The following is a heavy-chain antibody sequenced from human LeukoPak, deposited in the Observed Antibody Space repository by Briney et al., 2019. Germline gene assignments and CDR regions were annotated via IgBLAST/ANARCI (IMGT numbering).Heavy chain of an antibody. D-gene: IGHD3-10*01. CDR1: GYTFTSYA. Sequence: ASVKVSCKASGYTFTSYAMHWVRQAPGQRLEWMGWINAGNGNTKYSQKFQGRVTMTRNTSISTAYMELSSLRSEDTAVYYCARGVMVRGARDYWGQGTLVTVSS. V-gene: IGHV1-3*01. CDR3: ARGVMVRGARDY. J-gene: IGHJ4*02. CDR2: INAGNGNT.